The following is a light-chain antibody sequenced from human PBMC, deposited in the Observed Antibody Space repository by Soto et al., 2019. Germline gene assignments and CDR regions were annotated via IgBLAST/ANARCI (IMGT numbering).Light chain of an antibody. CDR2: EVS. CDR1: SSDVGGYTY. V-gene: IGLV2-14*01. J-gene: IGLJ1*01. Sequence: QSVLTQPASVSGSPGQSITISCTGTSSDVGGYTYVSWYQQHQGKAPKLMIYEVSNRPSGVSNRFSGSKSGNTASLTVSGLQAEDEADYYCSSYTGGNPSYVFGTGTKVTV. CDR3: SSYTGGNPSYV.